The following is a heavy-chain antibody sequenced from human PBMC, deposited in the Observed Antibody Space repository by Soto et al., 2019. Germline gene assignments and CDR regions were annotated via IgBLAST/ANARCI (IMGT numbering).Heavy chain of an antibody. Sequence: SETLSLTYAVSGGSISSGDYSWSWIRQKPGKSLYWFGYFYYSGSPYYNPSLKSRFTISVDTSKNQFSLKLSSVTAADTAVYYCATSWPAYYYGSGSYPLFDYWGQGTLVTVSS. CDR3: ATSWPAYYYGSGSYPLFDY. CDR1: GGSISSGDYS. CDR2: FYYSGSP. J-gene: IGHJ4*02. D-gene: IGHD3-10*01. V-gene: IGHV4-31*11.